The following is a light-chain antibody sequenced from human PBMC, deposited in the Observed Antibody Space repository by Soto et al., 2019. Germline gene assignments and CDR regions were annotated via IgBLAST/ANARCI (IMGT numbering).Light chain of an antibody. V-gene: IGLV2-14*01. CDR2: DIS. CDR1: SSDVGGYNY. Sequence: QSALTQPASVSGSPGQSITISCTGTSSDVGGYNYVSRYQQHPGEASKFMIYDISNRPSGVSNRFSGSKSGNTASLTISGLQAEDDADYYCSSYTSSSLYVFGTGTKLTVL. CDR3: SSYTSSSLYV. J-gene: IGLJ1*01.